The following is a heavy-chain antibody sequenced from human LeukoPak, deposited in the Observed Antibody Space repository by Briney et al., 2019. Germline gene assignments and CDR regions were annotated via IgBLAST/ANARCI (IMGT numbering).Heavy chain of an antibody. CDR2: TYYRSKWYN. J-gene: IGHJ5*02. CDR1: GDSVSSNSAA. V-gene: IGHV6-1*01. CDR3: ARDYYGSGSYQRPTTNWFDP. Sequence: SQTLSLTCAISGDSVSSNSAAWNWIRQSPSRGLEWLGRTYYRSKWYNDYAVSVKSRITINPDTSKNQFSLQLNSVTPEDTAVYYCARDYYGSGSYQRPTTNWFDPWGQGTLVTVSS. D-gene: IGHD3-10*01.